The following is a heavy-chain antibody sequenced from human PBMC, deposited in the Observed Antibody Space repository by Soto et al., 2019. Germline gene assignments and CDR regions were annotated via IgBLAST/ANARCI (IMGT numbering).Heavy chain of an antibody. V-gene: IGHV3-30*18. J-gene: IGHJ4*02. CDR3: AKELYLSIDY. D-gene: IGHD2-2*02. CDR1: GFTFSSYG. Sequence: PGGSLRLSCAASGFTFSSYGMHWVRQAPGKGLEWVAVISYDGSNKYYADSVKGRFTISRDNSKNTLYLQMNSLRAEDTAVYYCAKELYLSIDYWGQGTLVTVSS. CDR2: ISYDGSNK.